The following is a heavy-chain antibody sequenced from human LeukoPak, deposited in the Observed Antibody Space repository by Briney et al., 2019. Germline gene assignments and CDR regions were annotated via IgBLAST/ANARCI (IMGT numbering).Heavy chain of an antibody. CDR3: AKDRGLWCGELWFDP. CDR2: MSGSGGST. Sequence: PGVSLRLPCADSGFTFRSYSMSWVRQAPGKGLEWVSSMSGSGGSTYHADSVQGRFPISRANFKNTLYLQMISLRSEDTAVYSWAKDRGLWCGELWFDPWGQGTLVTVSS. CDR1: GFTFRSYS. J-gene: IGHJ5*02. D-gene: IGHD3-10*01. V-gene: IGHV3-23*01.